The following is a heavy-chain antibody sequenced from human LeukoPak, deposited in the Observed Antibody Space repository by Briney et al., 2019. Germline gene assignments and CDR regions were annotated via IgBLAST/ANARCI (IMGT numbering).Heavy chain of an antibody. D-gene: IGHD2-2*01. Sequence: SETLSLTCTVSGGSITSNYWSWIRQPPGKGLEWIGSIYHSGSTYYNPSLKSRVTISVDTSKNQFSLKLSSVTAADTAVYYCARGPLYCSSTSCYEYYYYYYMDVWGKGTTVTVSS. J-gene: IGHJ6*03. V-gene: IGHV4-38-2*02. CDR2: IYHSGST. CDR3: ARGPLYCSSTSCYEYYYYYYMDV. CDR1: GGSITSNY.